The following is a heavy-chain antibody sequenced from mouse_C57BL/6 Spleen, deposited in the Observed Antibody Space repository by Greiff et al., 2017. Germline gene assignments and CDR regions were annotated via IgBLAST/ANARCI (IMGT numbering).Heavy chain of an antibody. J-gene: IGHJ3*01. CDR2: IHPNSGST. Sequence: QVQLQQPGAELVKPGASVKLSCKASGYTFTSYWMHWVKQRPGQGLEWIGMIHPNSGSTNYNEKFKSKATLTVDKSTSTAYMQLSSLTSEDSAVYYCARGCDGYPGWFAYWGQGTLVTVSA. CDR3: ARGCDGYPGWFAY. D-gene: IGHD2-3*01. V-gene: IGHV1-64*01. CDR1: GYTFTSYW.